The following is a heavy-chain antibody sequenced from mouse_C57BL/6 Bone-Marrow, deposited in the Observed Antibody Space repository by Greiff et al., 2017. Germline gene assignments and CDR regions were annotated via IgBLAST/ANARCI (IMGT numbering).Heavy chain of an antibody. Sequence: DVKLQESGAELVRPGASVQLSCTASGFNIKDDYMHWVQQRPEQGLEWIGWIAPENGDTEYASTFQGKATITADTSSNTAYLQLSSLTSEDTAVYCCTTCYLLYLDVWGQGTTLTVSS. CDR3: TTCYLLYLDV. CDR1: GFNIKDDY. D-gene: IGHD2-12*01. J-gene: IGHJ2*01. V-gene: IGHV14-4*01. CDR2: IAPENGDT.